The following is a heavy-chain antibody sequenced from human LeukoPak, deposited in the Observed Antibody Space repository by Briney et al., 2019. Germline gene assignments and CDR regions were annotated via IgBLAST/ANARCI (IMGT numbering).Heavy chain of an antibody. D-gene: IGHD3-10*01. CDR1: GYTFTSYG. J-gene: IGHJ5*02. V-gene: IGHV1-18*01. Sequence: GASVKVSCKASGYTFTSYGLSWVRQAPGQGLEWMRWISTYNDNTNYAQKLQGRLTMTTGTSTSTAYMELRSLRSDDTAVYYCARDEGRYYYGSGSYYLSASPKLDPWGQGTLVTVSS. CDR3: ARDEGRYYYGSGSYYLSASPKLDP. CDR2: ISTYNDNT.